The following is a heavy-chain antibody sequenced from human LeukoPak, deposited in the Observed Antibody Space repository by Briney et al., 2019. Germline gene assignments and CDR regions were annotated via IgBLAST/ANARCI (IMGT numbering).Heavy chain of an antibody. CDR2: INHSGST. CDR1: GGSFSGYY. D-gene: IGHD3-16*01. V-gene: IGHV4-34*10. J-gene: IGHJ6*02. CDR3: VRFGVNYDMDV. Sequence: SETLSLTCAVYGGSFSGYYWSWIRQPPGKGLEWIGEINHSGSTNYNPSLKSRITMSVDTSRNQISLKLSSVTAADTAIYYCVRFGVNYDMDVWGQGTTVTVFS.